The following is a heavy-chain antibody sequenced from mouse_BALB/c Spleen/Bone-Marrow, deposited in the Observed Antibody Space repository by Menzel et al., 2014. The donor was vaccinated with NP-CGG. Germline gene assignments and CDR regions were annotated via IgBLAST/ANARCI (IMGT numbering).Heavy chain of an antibody. CDR3: ARPLYYYGSSHFYAMDY. D-gene: IGHD1-1*01. J-gene: IGHJ4*01. V-gene: IGHV5-12-1*01. Sequence: EVKLMESGGGLVKPGGSLKLSCAASGFAFSSYDMSLVRQTPEKRLEWVAYISSGGGSTYYPDTVKGRFTISRDNAKNTLYLQMSSLKSEETAMYYCARPLYYYGSSHFYAMDYWDQGTSVTVSS. CDR2: ISSGGGST. CDR1: GFAFSSYD.